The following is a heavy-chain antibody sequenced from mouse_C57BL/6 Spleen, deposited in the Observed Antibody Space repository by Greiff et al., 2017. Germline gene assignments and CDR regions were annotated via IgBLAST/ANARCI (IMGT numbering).Heavy chain of an antibody. CDR3: ARRGVTTEYYFDY. J-gene: IGHJ2*01. D-gene: IGHD2-2*01. Sequence: QVQLQQPGAELVRPGSSVKLSCKASGYTFTSYWMDWVKQRPGQGLEWIGNIYPSDSETHYNQKFKDKATLTVDKSSSTAYMQRSSLTSEDSAVYYCARRGVTTEYYFDYWGQGTTLTVSS. V-gene: IGHV1-61*01. CDR2: IYPSDSET. CDR1: GYTFTSYW.